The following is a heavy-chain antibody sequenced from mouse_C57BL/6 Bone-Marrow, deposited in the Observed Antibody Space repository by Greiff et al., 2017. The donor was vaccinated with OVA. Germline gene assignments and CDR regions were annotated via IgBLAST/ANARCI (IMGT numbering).Heavy chain of an antibody. CDR3: ARDDYDRGYAMDY. V-gene: IGHV1-69*01. CDR1: GYTFTSYW. J-gene: IGHJ4*01. CDR2: IDPSDSYT. Sequence: QVQLQQPGAELVMPGASVKLSCKASGYTFTSYWMHWVKQRPGQGLEWIGEIDPSDSYTNYNQKFKGKSTLTVDKSSSTAYMQLSSLTSEDSAVYYCARDDYDRGYAMDYWGQGTSVTVSS. D-gene: IGHD2-4*01.